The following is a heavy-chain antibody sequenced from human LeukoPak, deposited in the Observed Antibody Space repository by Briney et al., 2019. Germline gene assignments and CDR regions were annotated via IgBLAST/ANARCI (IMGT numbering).Heavy chain of an antibody. J-gene: IGHJ4*02. CDR1: GFTVSTNY. Sequence: GGSLRLSCAASGFTVSTNYMSWVRQAPGKGLEWVSSISSSSTYIRYADSVKGRFTISRDNAKNSLYLQMNSLRAEDTAVYYCARDEGLTVAGPDFDYWGQGTLVTVSS. CDR2: ISSSSTYI. D-gene: IGHD6-19*01. CDR3: ARDEGLTVAGPDFDY. V-gene: IGHV3-21*01.